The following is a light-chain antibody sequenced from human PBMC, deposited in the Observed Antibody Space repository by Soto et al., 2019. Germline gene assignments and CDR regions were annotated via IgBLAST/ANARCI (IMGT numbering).Light chain of an antibody. CDR2: KAS. Sequence: DIQMTQSPSTPSASIGDRVTITCRASQSISSWLAWYQQKPGKAPKLLIYKASSLESGVPSRFSGSGSGTEFTLTISSLQPDDFATYYCQHYNSYSEALGQGTKVDIK. J-gene: IGKJ1*01. CDR3: QHYNSYSEA. V-gene: IGKV1-5*03. CDR1: QSISSW.